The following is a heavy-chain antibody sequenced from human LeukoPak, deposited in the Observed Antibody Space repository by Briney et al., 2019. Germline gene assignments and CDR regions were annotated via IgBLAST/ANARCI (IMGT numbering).Heavy chain of an antibody. J-gene: IGHJ4*02. V-gene: IGHV3-23*01. Sequence: GGPLRLSCAASGFTFSSYAMNWVRQAPGKGLEWVSSISGSGGNTYCADSVKGRFTISRDNSKNTLYLQMNRLRAEDTAVYYCAPKVVGSTPFDYWGQGTLVTVSS. D-gene: IGHD2-15*01. CDR3: APKVVGSTPFDY. CDR1: GFTFSSYA. CDR2: ISGSGGNT.